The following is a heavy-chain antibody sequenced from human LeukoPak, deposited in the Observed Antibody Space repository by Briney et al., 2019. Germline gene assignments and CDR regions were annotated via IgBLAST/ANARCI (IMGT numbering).Heavy chain of an antibody. CDR2: ISWNSDNI. J-gene: IGHJ4*02. V-gene: IGHV3-9*01. CDR1: GFTFEDYA. CDR3: ARGYQTGTMGYFDY. D-gene: IGHD1-1*01. Sequence: GGSLRPSCTTSGFTFEDYAMHWVRQAPGKGLEWVSGISWNSDNIGYAESVKGRFTISRDNAKNSLYLQMNSLRAEDTALYYCARGYQTGTMGYFDYWGQGTLVTVSS.